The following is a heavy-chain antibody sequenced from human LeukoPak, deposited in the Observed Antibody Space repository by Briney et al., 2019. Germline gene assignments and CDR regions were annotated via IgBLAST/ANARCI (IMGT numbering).Heavy chain of an antibody. J-gene: IGHJ3*02. V-gene: IGHV4-59*01. Sequence: SETLSLTCSVSGGSISSYYWSWIRQPPGKGLEWIGYIYYSGSTNYKPSLKSRVTISVDTSKNQFSLKLSSVTVADTAVYYCARSLYYYGADAFDIWGQGTKVTVSS. CDR3: ARSLYYYGADAFDI. D-gene: IGHD3-10*01. CDR2: IYYSGST. CDR1: GGSISSYY.